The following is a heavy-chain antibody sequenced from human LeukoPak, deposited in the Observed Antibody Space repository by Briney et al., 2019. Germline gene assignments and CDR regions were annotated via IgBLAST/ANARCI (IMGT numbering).Heavy chain of an antibody. V-gene: IGHV4-34*01. J-gene: IGHJ6*03. Sequence: SETLSLTCAVYGGSFSGYYWSWIRQPPGKGLEWIGEINHSGSTNYNPSLKSRVTISVDTSKNQFSLKLSSVTAADTAVYYCARRSSRPGNSSWYRPRILNKDGYYYYMDVWGKGTTVTISS. CDR1: GGSFSGYY. D-gene: IGHD6-13*01. CDR3: ARRSSRPGNSSWYRPRILNKDGYYYYMDV. CDR2: INHSGST.